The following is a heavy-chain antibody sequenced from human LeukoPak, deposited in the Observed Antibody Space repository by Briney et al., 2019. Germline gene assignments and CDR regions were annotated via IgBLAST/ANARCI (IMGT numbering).Heavy chain of an antibody. D-gene: IGHD3-9*01. Sequence: GGSLRLSCAASGFTFSDYYMSWIRQAPGKGLEWVSYISSSGSTIYYADSVKGRFTISRDNAKNTLYLQMNSLRAEDTAVYYCARTLTGPSQTSSYYFDYWGQGTLVTVSS. J-gene: IGHJ4*02. V-gene: IGHV3-11*04. CDR2: ISSSGSTI. CDR3: ARTLTGPSQTSSYYFDY. CDR1: GFTFSDYY.